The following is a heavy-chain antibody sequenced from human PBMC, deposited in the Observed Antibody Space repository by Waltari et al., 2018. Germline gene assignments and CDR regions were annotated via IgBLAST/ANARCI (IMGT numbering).Heavy chain of an antibody. D-gene: IGHD6-19*01. CDR2: MYTGGST. V-gene: IGHV3-53*01. Sequence: EVQLVESGGGLIQPGGSLRLSCAASGFTVSTYMRWVRQAPGKGLEWVSVMYTGGSTDYADSVKGRFTISRDNSKNTLYLQMNSLRAEDTAVYYCAKSMAVAGKGRGWFDSWGQGTLVTVSS. CDR1: GFTVSTY. CDR3: AKSMAVAGKGRGWFDS. J-gene: IGHJ5*01.